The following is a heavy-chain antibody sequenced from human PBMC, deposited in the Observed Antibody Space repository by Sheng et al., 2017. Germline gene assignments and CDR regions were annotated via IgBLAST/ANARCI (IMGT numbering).Heavy chain of an antibody. CDR1: GYSISSGYY. D-gene: IGHD2-21*01. J-gene: IGHJ5*02. CDR2: IYHSGST. Sequence: QVQLQESGPGLVKPSETLSLTCAVSGYSISSGYYWGWIRQPPGKGLEWIGSIYHSGSTYYNPSLKSRVTISVDTSKNQFSLKLSSVTAADTAVYYCARDWGECGGDCKNWFDPWGQGTLVTVSS. CDR3: ARDWGECGGDCKNWFDP. V-gene: IGHV4-38-2*02.